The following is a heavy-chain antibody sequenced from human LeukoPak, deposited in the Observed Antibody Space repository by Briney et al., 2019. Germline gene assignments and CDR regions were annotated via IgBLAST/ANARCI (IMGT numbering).Heavy chain of an antibody. V-gene: IGHV3-64*02. D-gene: IGHD1-7*01. CDR3: ARIGMENFYDL. CDR2: INGAGDRT. Sequence: GGSLRLSCAGSGFTFSGFSMHWVRQTPGRGLEYVSAINGAGDRTYYADSVKGRFSISRDNSKNTLYLQMGNLRGEDMVLYFCARIGMENFYDLWGQGTLVTVSA. CDR1: GFTFSGFS. J-gene: IGHJ5*02.